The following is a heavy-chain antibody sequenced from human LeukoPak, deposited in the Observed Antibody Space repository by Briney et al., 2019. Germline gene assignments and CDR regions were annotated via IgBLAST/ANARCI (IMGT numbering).Heavy chain of an antibody. J-gene: IGHJ4*02. V-gene: IGHV1-18*01. CDR1: GYTFTSYG. Sequence: ASVKVSCKASGYTFTSYGISWVRQAPGQGLEWMGWISAYNGNTNYAQELQGRVTMTTDTSTSTAYMELRSLRSDDTAVYYCARDTYYDFWSGYPTTDYWGQGTLVTVSS. CDR3: ARDTYYDFWSGYPTTDY. CDR2: ISAYNGNT. D-gene: IGHD3-3*01.